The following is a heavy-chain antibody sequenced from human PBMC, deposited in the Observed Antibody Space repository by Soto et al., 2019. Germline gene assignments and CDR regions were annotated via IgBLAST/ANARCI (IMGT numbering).Heavy chain of an antibody. Sequence: GGSLRLSCAASGFTFSSYGMHWVRQAPGKGLEWVAVISYDGSNKYYADSVKGRFTISRDNSKNTLYLQMNSLRAEDTAVYYCAKGLTDSSGYYFAGWGQGTLVTVSS. V-gene: IGHV3-30*18. CDR3: AKGLTDSSGYYFAG. D-gene: IGHD3-22*01. CDR2: ISYDGSNK. J-gene: IGHJ4*02. CDR1: GFTFSSYG.